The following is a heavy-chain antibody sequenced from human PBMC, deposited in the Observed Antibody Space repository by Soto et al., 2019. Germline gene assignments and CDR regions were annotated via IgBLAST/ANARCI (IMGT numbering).Heavy chain of an antibody. D-gene: IGHD1-7*01. V-gene: IGHV3-23*01. CDR1: GFTFSTYA. CDR3: AKDRNYPRDQFHY. CDR2: ISANGQGI. J-gene: IGHJ4*02. Sequence: EVQLLESGGGLVQPGGSLRLSCAASGFTFSTYALSWARQAPGKGLEWVSAISANGQGIYYAGSVRGRFTISRDNSKNTIFLHMDSLRAEDTAVYYCAKDRNYPRDQFHYWGQGTLVTVSS.